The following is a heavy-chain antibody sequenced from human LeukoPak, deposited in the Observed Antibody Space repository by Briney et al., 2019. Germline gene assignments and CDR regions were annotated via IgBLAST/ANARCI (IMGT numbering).Heavy chain of an antibody. V-gene: IGHV1-18*04. CDR2: ISAYNGNT. J-gene: IGHJ4*02. CDR1: GYTFTSYG. CDR3: VRDRLGYLDWLFLDY. Sequence: ASVKVSCKASGYTFTSYGISWVRQAPGQGLEWMGWISAYNGNTNYAQKLQGRVTMTTDTSTSTAYMELRSLRSDDTAVYYCVRDRLGYLDWLFLDYWGQGTLVTVSS. D-gene: IGHD3-9*01.